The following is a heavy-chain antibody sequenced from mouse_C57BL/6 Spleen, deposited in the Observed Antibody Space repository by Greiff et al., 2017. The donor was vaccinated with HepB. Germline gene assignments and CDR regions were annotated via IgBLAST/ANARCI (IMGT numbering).Heavy chain of an antibody. V-gene: IGHV5-9*01. CDR2: ISGGGGNT. CDR3: ARQEIYHYEGYFDV. CDR1: GFTFSSYT. D-gene: IGHD2-4*01. J-gene: IGHJ1*03. Sequence: EVMLVESGGGLVKPGGSLKLSCAASGFTFSSYTMSWVRQTPEKRLEWVATISGGGGNTYYPDSVKGRFTISRDNAKNTLYLQMSSLRSEDTALYYCARQEIYHYEGYFDVWGTGTTVTVSS.